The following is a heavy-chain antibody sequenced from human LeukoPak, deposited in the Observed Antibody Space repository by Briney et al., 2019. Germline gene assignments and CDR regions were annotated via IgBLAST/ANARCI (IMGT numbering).Heavy chain of an antibody. D-gene: IGHD3-10*01. CDR3: AKAIYGSGTYTAVDI. V-gene: IGHV3-9*01. CDR2: ISWNRGTI. Sequence: PGGSLRLSCAASGFPFSDYDMNWVRQPPGKGLEWISGISWNRGTIGYADSVKGRFTISRDNAKNSLYLQMNSLRAEDTALYYFAKAIYGSGTYTAVDIWGQGTMVTVSS. CDR1: GFPFSDYD. J-gene: IGHJ3*02.